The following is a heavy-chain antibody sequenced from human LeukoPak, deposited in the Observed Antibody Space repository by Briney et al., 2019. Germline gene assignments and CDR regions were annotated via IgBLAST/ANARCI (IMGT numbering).Heavy chain of an antibody. CDR1: GFTFSSYA. CDR3: AKPLGGFGELLYYFDY. D-gene: IGHD3-10*01. J-gene: IGHJ4*02. Sequence: GGSLRLSCAASGFTFSSYAMHWVRRAPGKGLEWVAVISYDGSNKYYADSVKGRFTISRDNSKNTLYLQMNSLRAEDTAVYYCAKPLGGFGELLYYFDYWGQGTLVTVSS. CDR2: ISYDGSNK. V-gene: IGHV3-30*04.